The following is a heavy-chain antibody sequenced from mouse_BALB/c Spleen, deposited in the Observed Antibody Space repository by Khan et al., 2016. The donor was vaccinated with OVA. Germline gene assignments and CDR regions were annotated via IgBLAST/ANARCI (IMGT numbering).Heavy chain of an antibody. Sequence: QVQLQQPGAELVKPGASVKLSCKASGYTFTSYYMYWVKQRPGQGLEWLGGINPSNGGTKFNEKFKSKATLTVDKSSSTAYMQLSSLPSEDSAVYYCTRSGWAAFAYWGQGTLVTVSA. D-gene: IGHD1-1*02. CDR2: INPSNGGT. CDR1: GYTFTSYY. CDR3: TRSGWAAFAY. J-gene: IGHJ3*01. V-gene: IGHV1S81*02.